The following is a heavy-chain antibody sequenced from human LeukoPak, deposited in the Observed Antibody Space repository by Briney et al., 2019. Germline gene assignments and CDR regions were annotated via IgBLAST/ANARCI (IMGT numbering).Heavy chain of an antibody. Sequence: GGTLRLSCAASGFSFRDREMNWVRQAPGKGLEWVSSISTGGITTYYADSVKGRFTISRDNARDSLDLQLDGLKADDTALYYCVRSAGWHFDLWGRGTLVTVSS. V-gene: IGHV3-48*03. CDR2: ISTGGITT. J-gene: IGHJ2*01. CDR1: GFSFRDRE. CDR3: VRSAGWHFDL.